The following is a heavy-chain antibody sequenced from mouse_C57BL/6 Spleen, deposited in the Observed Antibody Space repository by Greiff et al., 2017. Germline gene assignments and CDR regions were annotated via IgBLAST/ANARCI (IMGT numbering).Heavy chain of an antibody. Sequence: EVKVVESEGGLVQPGSSMKLSCTASGFTFSDYYMAWVRQVPEKGLEWVANINYDGSSTYYLDSLKSSFIISRDNAKNILYLQMSSLKSEDTATYYCASLYYDYGGAWFAYWGQGTLVTVSA. J-gene: IGHJ3*01. CDR3: ASLYYDYGGAWFAY. CDR1: GFTFSDYY. D-gene: IGHD2-4*01. V-gene: IGHV5-16*01. CDR2: INYDGSST.